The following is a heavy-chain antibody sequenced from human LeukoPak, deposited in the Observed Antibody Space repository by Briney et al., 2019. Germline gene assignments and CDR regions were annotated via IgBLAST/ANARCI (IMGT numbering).Heavy chain of an antibody. V-gene: IGHV1-69*13. Sequence: SVKVSCKASGGTLTGYTITWVRQAPGQGLEWMGRIIPYFGTPNYAQKFQGRVTITADESTSTASMELSSLRSEDTAVYYCARGWIDYGETSDAFDIWGQGTMVTVSS. CDR1: GGTLTGYT. CDR2: IIPYFGTP. CDR3: ARGWIDYGETSDAFDI. J-gene: IGHJ3*02. D-gene: IGHD4-17*01.